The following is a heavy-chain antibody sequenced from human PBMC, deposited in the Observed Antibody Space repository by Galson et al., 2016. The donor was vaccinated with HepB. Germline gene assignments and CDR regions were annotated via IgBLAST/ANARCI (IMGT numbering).Heavy chain of an antibody. CDR2: IDWDDDK. V-gene: IGHV2-70*11. CDR1: GLSLTTNGMC. D-gene: IGHD4-17*01. Sequence: PALVKPTQTLTLTCTFSGLSLTTNGMCVNWIRQPPGKALEWLARIDWDDDKYYNTSLKTRLTISKDTSRNQVVLTMTNVDPVDPATYYCARMTTVRSGFDPWGQGTLVTVSS. CDR3: ARMTTVRSGFDP. J-gene: IGHJ5*02.